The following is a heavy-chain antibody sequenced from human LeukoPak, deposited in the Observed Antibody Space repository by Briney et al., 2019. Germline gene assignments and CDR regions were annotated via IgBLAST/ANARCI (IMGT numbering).Heavy chain of an antibody. CDR3: GPYYYGSGSYYQ. D-gene: IGHD3-10*01. J-gene: IGHJ4*02. V-gene: IGHV3-33*01. Sequence: GRSLRLSCAASGFTFSNYGMHWVRQAPGKGLEWVSVIWYDGSNKYYADSVKGRFTISRDNSKNTLYLQMNSLRAEDTAVYYCGPYYYGSGSYYQWGQGTLVTVSS. CDR2: IWYDGSNK. CDR1: GFTFSNYG.